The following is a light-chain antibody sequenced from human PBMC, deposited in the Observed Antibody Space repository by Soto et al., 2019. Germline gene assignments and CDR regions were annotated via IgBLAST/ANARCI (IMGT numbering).Light chain of an antibody. Sequence: DIQMTPSPSSLSASVGDRVTITFRASQSIGKHLNWYQQKPGKAPKFLIYAASSLQSGVPSRFSGSGSGTDFTLTVDSLQPEDFATYYCQQSYSSPVTFGQGHDWRL. V-gene: IGKV1-39*01. CDR2: AAS. CDR3: QQSYSSPVT. CDR1: QSIGKH. J-gene: IGKJ5*01.